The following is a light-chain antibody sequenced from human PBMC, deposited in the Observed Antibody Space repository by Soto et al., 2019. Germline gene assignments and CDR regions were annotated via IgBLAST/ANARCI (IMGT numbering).Light chain of an antibody. CDR1: QSVSSSY. Sequence: EIVLTQSPGTLSLSPVERATLSCRASQSVSSSYLAWYQQKPGQPPKLLIFWASTRDSGVPDRFSGSGSGTDFTLTISSLQAEDVAVYYCQQYYATPRTFGQGTKVDIK. V-gene: IGKV4-1*01. CDR3: QQYYATPRT. CDR2: WAS. J-gene: IGKJ1*01.